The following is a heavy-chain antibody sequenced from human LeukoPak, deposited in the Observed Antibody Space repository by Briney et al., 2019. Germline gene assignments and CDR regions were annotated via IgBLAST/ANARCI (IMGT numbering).Heavy chain of an antibody. Sequence: ASVKVSCKASGYTFTIYGISWVRQAPGQGLEWMGWISAYNGNTNYAQKLQGRVTMTTDTSTSTAYMELRSLRSDDTAVYYCARDLRYCSSTSCYTKGWFDPWGQGTLVTVSS. V-gene: IGHV1-18*01. D-gene: IGHD2-2*02. J-gene: IGHJ5*02. CDR2: ISAYNGNT. CDR1: GYTFTIYG. CDR3: ARDLRYCSSTSCYTKGWFDP.